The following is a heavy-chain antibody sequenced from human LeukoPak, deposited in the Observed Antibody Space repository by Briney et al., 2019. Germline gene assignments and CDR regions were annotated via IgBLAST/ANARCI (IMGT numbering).Heavy chain of an antibody. CDR2: ISGSGGST. Sequence: PGGSLRLSCAASGFTFSSYAMSWVCQAPGKGLEWVSAISGSGGSTYYADSVKGRFTISRDNSKNTLYLQMNSLRAEDTAVYYCAKSYRRNYYDSSGYSSHFDYWGQGTLVTVSS. CDR3: AKSYRRNYYDSSGYSSHFDY. J-gene: IGHJ4*02. CDR1: GFTFSSYA. D-gene: IGHD3-22*01. V-gene: IGHV3-23*01.